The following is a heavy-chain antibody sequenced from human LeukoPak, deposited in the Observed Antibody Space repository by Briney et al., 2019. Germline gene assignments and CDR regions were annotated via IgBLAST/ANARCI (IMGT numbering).Heavy chain of an antibody. CDR3: AREWYSSGHKAPEYFQH. CDR1: GGTFSSYA. D-gene: IGHD6-19*01. Sequence: SVKVSCKASGGTFSSYAISWVRQAPGQGLEWMGRIIPIFGTANYAQKFQGRVTITTDESTSTAYMELSSLRSEDTAVYYCAREWYSSGHKAPEYFQHWGQGTLVTVSS. V-gene: IGHV1-69*05. CDR2: IIPIFGTA. J-gene: IGHJ1*01.